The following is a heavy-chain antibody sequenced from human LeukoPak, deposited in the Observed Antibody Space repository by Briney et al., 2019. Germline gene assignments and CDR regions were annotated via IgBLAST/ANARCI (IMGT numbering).Heavy chain of an antibody. Sequence: SETLSLTCTVSGYSISSGFYWGWIRQSPGKGLDWIGSIHYSKITFYNPSLKSRVTMSLDTSKNRFSLNLNSVTAADTAVYYCARAVGTTTGLFDYWGQGTLVTVSS. CDR3: ARAVGTTTGLFDY. D-gene: IGHD1-26*01. J-gene: IGHJ4*02. V-gene: IGHV4-38-2*02. CDR2: IHYSKIT. CDR1: GYSISSGFY.